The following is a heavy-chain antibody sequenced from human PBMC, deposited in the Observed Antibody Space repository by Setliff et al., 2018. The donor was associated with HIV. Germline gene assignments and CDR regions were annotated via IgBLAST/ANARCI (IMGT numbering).Heavy chain of an antibody. CDR2: IIPNSDDT. D-gene: IGHD1-1*01. Sequence: GASVKVSCKASGYTFTGYYIHWVRQAPGQGLEWMGWIIPNSDDTNYAQKFQCRVTMTRDTSISTAYMEMSRLRSDDTAIYYCARAAGDWNTFDIWGQGTMVTVS. CDR3: ARAAGDWNTFDI. V-gene: IGHV1-2*02. CDR1: GYTFTGYY. J-gene: IGHJ3*02.